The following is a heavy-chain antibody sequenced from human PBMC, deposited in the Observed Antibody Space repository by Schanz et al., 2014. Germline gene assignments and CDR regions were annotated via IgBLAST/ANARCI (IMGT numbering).Heavy chain of an antibody. J-gene: IGHJ4*02. V-gene: IGHV3-23*01. Sequence: DVQLLESGGGLVQPGGSLRLSCAASGFTFSSYAMTWVRQAPGMGLEWVSAISGSGGSTYYADSVRGRFTISRDNAENTLFLQMNSLRAEDTAVYYCARKVVATIGGYYDNWGQGTLVIVSS. CDR1: GFTFSSYA. CDR2: ISGSGGST. CDR3: ARKVVATIGGYYDN. D-gene: IGHD5-12*01.